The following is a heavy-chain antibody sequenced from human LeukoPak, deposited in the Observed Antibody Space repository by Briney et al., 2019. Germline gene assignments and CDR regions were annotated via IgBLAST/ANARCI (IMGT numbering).Heavy chain of an antibody. CDR2: IKSDGSTT. CDR1: GFTFSSYW. CDR3: ARVLTGTAPFDY. V-gene: IGHV3-74*01. Sequence: GGSLRLSCVVSGFTFSSYWMHWVRQAPGKGLVWVSRIKSDGSTTSYADSVKGRFTISRDNAKNTLYLQMNSLRAEDTAVYYCARVLTGTAPFDYWGQGTLVTVSS. D-gene: IGHD7-27*01. J-gene: IGHJ4*02.